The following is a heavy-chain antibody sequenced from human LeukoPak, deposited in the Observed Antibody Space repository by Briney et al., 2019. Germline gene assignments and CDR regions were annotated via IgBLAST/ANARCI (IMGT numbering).Heavy chain of an antibody. CDR3: ARTYDSSGYYYLFDY. Sequence: AASVKVSCKASGYTFTSYGISWVRQAPGQGLEWMGWISAYNGNTNYAQKLQGRVTMTTDTSTSTAYMELRSLRSDDTAVYYCARTYDSSGYYYLFDYWGQGTLVTVSS. CDR2: ISAYNGNT. CDR1: GYTFTSYG. V-gene: IGHV1-18*01. J-gene: IGHJ4*02. D-gene: IGHD3-22*01.